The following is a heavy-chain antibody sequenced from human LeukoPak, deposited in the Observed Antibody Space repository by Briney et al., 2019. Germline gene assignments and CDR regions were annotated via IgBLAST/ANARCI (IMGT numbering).Heavy chain of an antibody. Sequence: PSETLSLTCSVSGGSINNYYWGWIRRPPGRGLEYIGYIYYTGKTDYNPSFKRRVTMSVDTSKNQWSLKLHFLTAADTAVYYCARWDCSSGTCYYLDYWGQGTLVIVSS. V-gene: IGHV4-59*01. D-gene: IGHD2-15*01. CDR2: IYYTGKT. J-gene: IGHJ4*02. CDR3: ARWDCSSGTCYYLDY. CDR1: GGSINNYY.